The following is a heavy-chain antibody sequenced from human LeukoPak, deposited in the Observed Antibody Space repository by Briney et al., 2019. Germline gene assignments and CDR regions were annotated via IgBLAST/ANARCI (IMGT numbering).Heavy chain of an antibody. CDR1: GGSISSYY. CDR3: ARVPGYSRWYFDL. CDR2: IYYSGST. J-gene: IGHJ2*01. V-gene: IGHV4-59*01. D-gene: IGHD2-21*01. Sequence: KPSETLSLTCTVSGGSISSYYWSWIRQPPGKGLEWIGYIYYSGSTNYNPSLKSRVAISVDTSKNQFSLKLSSVTAADTAVYYCARVPGYSRWYFDLWGRGTLVIVSS.